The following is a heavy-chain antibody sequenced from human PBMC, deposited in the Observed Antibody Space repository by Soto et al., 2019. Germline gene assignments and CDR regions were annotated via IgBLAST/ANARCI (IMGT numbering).Heavy chain of an antibody. J-gene: IGHJ4*02. CDR2: IYSGGTT. V-gene: IGHV3-53*01. Sequence: EVQLVASGGGLIQPGGSLRLSCAVSGFTGSSNYMSWVRQAPGKGLEWVSVIYSGGTTYYADSVKGRFTISRDNSENTLYLQLNSLRAEDTAVYYSARDIWVGFDYWGQGNLVTVSS. CDR3: ARDIWVGFDY. CDR1: GFTGSSNY. D-gene: IGHD3-10*01.